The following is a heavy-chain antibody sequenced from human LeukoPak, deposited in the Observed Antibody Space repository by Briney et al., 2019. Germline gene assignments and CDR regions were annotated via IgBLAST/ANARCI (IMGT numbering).Heavy chain of an antibody. CDR3: ARVSDFWSGYHYYYMDV. Sequence: SETLSLTCTVSGGSISGYYWSWIRQPPGKGLEWIGYIYYSGSTNYNPSLKSRVTISVDTSKNQFSLKLNSVTAADTAVYYCARVSDFWSGYHYYYMDVWGKGTTVTVSS. D-gene: IGHD3-3*01. J-gene: IGHJ6*03. CDR1: GGSISGYY. V-gene: IGHV4-59*01. CDR2: IYYSGST.